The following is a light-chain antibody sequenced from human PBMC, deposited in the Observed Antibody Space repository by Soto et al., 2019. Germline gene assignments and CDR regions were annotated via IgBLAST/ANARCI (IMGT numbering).Light chain of an antibody. Sequence: IQMAQSPCCLSSSLGDRVAISFRPSQSIDNFLNWYQQKPGKVPNLLIYHASSLVTGVPSRFSGSGSGTEFTLTISSLQPDDFAAYYCQPYSTLWTFGQGTK. V-gene: IGKV1-5*01. CDR3: QPYSTLWT. CDR2: HAS. CDR1: QSIDNF. J-gene: IGKJ1*01.